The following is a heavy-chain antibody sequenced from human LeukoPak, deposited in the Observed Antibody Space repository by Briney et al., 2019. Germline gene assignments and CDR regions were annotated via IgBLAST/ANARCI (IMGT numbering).Heavy chain of an antibody. V-gene: IGHV3-13*01. J-gene: IGHJ4*02. CDR1: GFTFRNYD. D-gene: IGHD3-10*01. CDR2: IGTGGDA. CDR3: ARDSGSGSYSEF. Sequence: GSLRLSCAASGFTFRNYDMHWVRQAAGKGLEWVSGIGTGGDAYYPGSVKGRFTVSRENAKNSLYLQMNSLRAGDTAVYYCARDSGSGSYSEFWGLGTPVTVSS.